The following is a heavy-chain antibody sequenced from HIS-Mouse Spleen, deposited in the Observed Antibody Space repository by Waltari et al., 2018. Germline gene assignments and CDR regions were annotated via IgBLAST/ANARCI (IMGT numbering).Heavy chain of an antibody. J-gene: IGHJ2*01. V-gene: IGHV4-39*07. CDR1: GGSISSSSYY. CDR2: IYYSGGT. D-gene: IGHD6-13*01. Sequence: QLQLQESGPGLVKPSETLSLTCTVSGGSISSSSYYWGWIRQPPGKGLEWIGSIYYSGGTYYNPSLKMRVTISGDTSKNQFSLKLSSVTAADTAVYYCAREIPYSSSWYDWYFDLWGRGTLVTVSS. CDR3: AREIPYSSSWYDWYFDL.